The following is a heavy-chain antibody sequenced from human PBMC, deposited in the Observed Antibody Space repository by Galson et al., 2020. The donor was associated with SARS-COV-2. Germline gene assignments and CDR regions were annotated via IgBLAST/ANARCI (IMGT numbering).Heavy chain of an antibody. Sequence: GGSLRLSCAASGFTFSSYAMHWVRQAPGKGLEWVAVISYDGSNKYYADSVKGRFTISRDNSKNTLYLQMNSLRAEDTAVYYCARDSTEWELDGYFDYWGQGTLVTVSS. CDR2: ISYDGSNK. J-gene: IGHJ4*02. CDR3: ARDSTEWELDGYFDY. CDR1: GFTFSSYA. D-gene: IGHD1-26*01. V-gene: IGHV3-30-3*01.